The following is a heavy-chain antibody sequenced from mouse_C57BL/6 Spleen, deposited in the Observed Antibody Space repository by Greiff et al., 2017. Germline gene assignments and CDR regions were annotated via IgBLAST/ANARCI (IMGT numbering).Heavy chain of an antibody. CDR2: IDPSDSET. Sequence: VQLQQPGAELVRPGSSVKLSCKASGYTFTSYWMHWVKQRPIQGLEWIGNIDPSDSETHYNQKFKDKATLTVDKSSSTAYMQLSSLTSEDSAVYYCAREVFITTVVATDYYAMDYWGQGTSVTVSS. CDR3: AREVFITTVVATDYYAMDY. J-gene: IGHJ4*01. V-gene: IGHV1-52*01. CDR1: GYTFTSYW. D-gene: IGHD1-1*01.